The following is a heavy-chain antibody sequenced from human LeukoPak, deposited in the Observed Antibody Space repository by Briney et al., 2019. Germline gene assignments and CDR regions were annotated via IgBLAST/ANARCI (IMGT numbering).Heavy chain of an antibody. CDR2: MNPNSGNT. J-gene: IGHJ6*03. Sequence: GSSVKVSCKASGYTFTSYDINWVRQATGQGLEWMGWMNPNSGNTGYAQKFQGRVTMTRNTSISTAYMELSSLRSEDTAVYYCAIGYDILTGYYTGVHMDVWGKGTTVTVSS. V-gene: IGHV1-8*01. CDR3: AIGYDILTGYYTGVHMDV. D-gene: IGHD3-9*01. CDR1: GYTFTSYD.